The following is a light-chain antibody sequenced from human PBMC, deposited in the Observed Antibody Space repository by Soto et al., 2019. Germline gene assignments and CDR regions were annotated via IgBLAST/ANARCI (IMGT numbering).Light chain of an antibody. CDR2: DVS. V-gene: IGLV2-14*01. Sequence: QSVLTQSASVSGSPGQSITISCTGTSSDVGAYNYVSWYQQHLGKAPKLIIYDVSNRPSGVSNRFSGSKSGNTASLTISALQAEDEADYYCSSFTSSSTRVFGTGTKVTVL. J-gene: IGLJ1*01. CDR1: SSDVGAYNY. CDR3: SSFTSSSTRV.